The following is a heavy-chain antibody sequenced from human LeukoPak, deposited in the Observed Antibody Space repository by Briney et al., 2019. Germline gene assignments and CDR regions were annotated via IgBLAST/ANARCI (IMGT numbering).Heavy chain of an antibody. CDR3: VRDPEALDY. CDR2: ISRGRPTI. CDR1: GFTFSSYS. V-gene: IGHV3-48*02. Sequence: GGSLRLSCAASGFTFSSYSMNWVRQAPGKGLEWVSYISRGRPTIHYADSVKGRFTISRDNAKNSLYLQMNSLRDEDTAVYYCVRDPEALDYWGQGTLVTVSS. J-gene: IGHJ4*02.